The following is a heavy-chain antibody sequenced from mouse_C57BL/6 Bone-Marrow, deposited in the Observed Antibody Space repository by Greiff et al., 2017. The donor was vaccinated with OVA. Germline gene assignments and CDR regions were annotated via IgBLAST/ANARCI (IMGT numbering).Heavy chain of an antibody. J-gene: IGHJ1*03. CDR2: ISDGGSYT. D-gene: IGHD1-1*01. Sequence: VMLVESGGGLVKPGGSLTLSCAASGFTFSSYAMSWVRQTPEKRLEWVATISDGGSYTYYPDNVKGRFTISRDNAKNNLYLQMSHLKSEDTAMYYCARTTVVATDWYFDVWGTGTTVTVSS. CDR3: ARTTVVATDWYFDV. V-gene: IGHV5-4*03. CDR1: GFTFSSYA.